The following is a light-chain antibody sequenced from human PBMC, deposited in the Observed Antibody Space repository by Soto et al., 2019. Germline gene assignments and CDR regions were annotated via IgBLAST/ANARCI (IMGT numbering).Light chain of an antibody. J-gene: IGKJ5*01. CDR1: QTISTW. CDR3: QQFNSL. CDR2: DAS. Sequence: DIQVTQSPPTLSASVGDGVTITCRASQTISTWMAWYQQKPGKAPKLLVYDASTLERGIPSRFSGRGSGTHFILTINNLQPEDFATYYCQQFNSLFGQGTRLEIK. V-gene: IGKV1-5*01.